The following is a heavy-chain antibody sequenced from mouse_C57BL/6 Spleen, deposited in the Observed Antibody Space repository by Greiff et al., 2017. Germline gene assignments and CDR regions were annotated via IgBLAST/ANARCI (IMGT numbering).Heavy chain of an antibody. V-gene: IGHV1-22*01. Sequence: VQLQQSGPELVKPGASVKMSCKASGYTFTDYNMHWVKQSHGKSLEWIGYINPNNGGTSYNQKFKGKATLTVNKSSSTAYMELRSLTSEDSAVYYCARHDYYGSIWFAYWGQGTLVTVSA. CDR2: INPNNGGT. CDR3: ARHDYYGSIWFAY. CDR1: GYTFTDYN. D-gene: IGHD1-1*01. J-gene: IGHJ3*01.